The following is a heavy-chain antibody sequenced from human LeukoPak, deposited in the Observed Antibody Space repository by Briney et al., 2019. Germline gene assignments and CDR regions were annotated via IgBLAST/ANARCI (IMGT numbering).Heavy chain of an antibody. V-gene: IGHV3-23*01. CDR1: GFTFSSYA. CDR3: ARDLEWGGYSGYELGD. Sequence: GGSLRLSCAASGFTFSSYAMSWVRQAPGKGLEWVSAISGSGGSTYYADSVKGRFTISRDNSKNTLYLQMNSLRAEDTAVYYCARDLEWGGYSGYELGDWGQGTLVTVSS. J-gene: IGHJ4*02. D-gene: IGHD5-12*01. CDR2: ISGSGGST.